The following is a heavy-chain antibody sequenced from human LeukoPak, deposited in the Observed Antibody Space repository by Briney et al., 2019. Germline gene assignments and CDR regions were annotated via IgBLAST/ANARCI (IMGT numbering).Heavy chain of an antibody. CDR1: GFTFSNAW. CDR3: TTALWELLAIGHYFDY. Sequence: GGSLRLSCAASGFTFSNAWVSWVRQAPGKGLEWVGRIKSKTDGGTTDYAAPVKGRFTISRDDSKNTLYLQMNSLKTEDTAVYYCTTALWELLAIGHYFDYWGQGTLVTVSS. V-gene: IGHV3-15*01. J-gene: IGHJ4*02. CDR2: IKSKTDGGTT. D-gene: IGHD1-26*01.